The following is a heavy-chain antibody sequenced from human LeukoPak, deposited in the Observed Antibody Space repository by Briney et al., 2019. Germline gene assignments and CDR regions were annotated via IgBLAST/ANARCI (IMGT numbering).Heavy chain of an antibody. CDR1: GYTFTSYD. J-gene: IGHJ4*02. CDR3: AKDRLPGIGVADRDY. V-gene: IGHV1-8*01. D-gene: IGHD6-19*01. CDR2: MNPNSGNT. Sequence: PGASVKVSCKASGYTFTSYDINWVRQATGQGLEWMGWMNPNSGNTGYALKFQGRVTMTRNTSISTAYMELSSLRAEDTAVYSCAKDRLPGIGVADRDYWGQGTLVTVSS.